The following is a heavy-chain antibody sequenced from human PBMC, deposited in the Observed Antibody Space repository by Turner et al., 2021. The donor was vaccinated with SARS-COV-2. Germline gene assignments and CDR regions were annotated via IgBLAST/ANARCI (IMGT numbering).Heavy chain of an antibody. V-gene: IGHV3-74*01. CDR2: INSDGSST. J-gene: IGHJ6*02. CDR1: GFTFSSYW. CDR3: AREEIGVNYDMDV. Sequence: EVQLVEYRVGFVQPGGSLRLSCAASGFTFSSYWMHWVRQAPGKGLVWVSGINSDGSSTSYADSVKGRFTISRDNAKNTLYLQMNSLRAEDTAVYYCAREEIGVNYDMDVWGQGTTVTVSS. D-gene: IGHD3-10*01.